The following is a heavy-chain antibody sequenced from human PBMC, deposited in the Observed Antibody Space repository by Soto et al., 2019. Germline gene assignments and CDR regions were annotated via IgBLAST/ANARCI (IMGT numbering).Heavy chain of an antibody. V-gene: IGHV1-18*01. D-gene: IGHD6-13*01. CDR2: ISAYNGNT. Sequence: GASVKVSCKASGYTFTSYGISWVRQAPGQGLEWMGWISAYNGNTNYAQKLQGRVTMTTDTSTSTAYMELRSLRSDDTAVYYCARDHPIKYSSSWSSVAPSNYFDYWDQGTLVTVSS. J-gene: IGHJ4*02. CDR3: ARDHPIKYSSSWSSVAPSNYFDY. CDR1: GYTFTSYG.